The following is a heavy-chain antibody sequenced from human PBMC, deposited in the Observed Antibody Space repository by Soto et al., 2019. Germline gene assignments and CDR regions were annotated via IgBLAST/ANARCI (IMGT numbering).Heavy chain of an antibody. CDR2: IYYSGSP. CDR3: ASRKSSPYFDY. V-gene: IGHV4-30-4*01. J-gene: IGHJ4*02. D-gene: IGHD3-10*01. CDR1: CCSISSGDYY. Sequence: PSETLSLTCTFSCCSISSGDYYWSWIRQPPGKGLEWIGSIYYSGSPYYNPSLKSRVTISVDTSKNQFSLKLSSVTAADTAVYYCASRKSSPYFDYWGQGTLVTVSS.